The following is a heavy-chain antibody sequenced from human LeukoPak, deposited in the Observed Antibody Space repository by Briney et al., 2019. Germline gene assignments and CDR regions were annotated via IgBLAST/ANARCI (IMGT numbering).Heavy chain of an antibody. J-gene: IGHJ4*02. CDR1: GYTFTGYY. Sequence: ASVKVSCKASGYTFTGYYMHWVRQAPGQGLEWMGWINPNSGGTNYAQKFRGRVTMTRDTSISTAYMELSRLRSDDTAVYYCARTGSGWAGFDYWGQGTLVTVSS. CDR3: ARTGSGWAGFDY. V-gene: IGHV1-2*02. D-gene: IGHD6-19*01. CDR2: INPNSGGT.